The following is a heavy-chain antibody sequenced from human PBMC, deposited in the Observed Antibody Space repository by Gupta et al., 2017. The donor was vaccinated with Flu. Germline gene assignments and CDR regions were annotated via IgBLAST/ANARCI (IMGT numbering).Heavy chain of an antibody. Sequence: QVQLVQSGAELKKPGASVHISCKASEYTFSIYYIHWLRRATGQGLEWMGISNPSGGSTTYAQKFQDRITLTRDTSRNIVYLDLNSLQSQDTAIYYCARGKQRGSGDETLGDFWGQGTLVTVSS. CDR1: EYTFSIYY. D-gene: IGHD4-17*01. CDR3: ARGKQRGSGDETLGDF. V-gene: IGHV1-46*01. J-gene: IGHJ4*02. CDR2: SNPSGGST.